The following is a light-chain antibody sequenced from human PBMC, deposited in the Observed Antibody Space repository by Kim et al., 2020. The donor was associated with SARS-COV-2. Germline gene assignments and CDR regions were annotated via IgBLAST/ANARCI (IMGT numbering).Light chain of an antibody. CDR3: SSYTSSSTWV. CDR2: DVS. CDR1: SSDVGGYNY. J-gene: IGLJ3*02. Sequence: QPASVSGSPGQSITISCTGTSSDVGGYNYVSWYQHHPGKAPKLMIYDVSKRPSGVSHRFSGSKSGNTASLTISGLQAEDEADYYCSSYTSSSTWVFG. V-gene: IGLV2-14*03.